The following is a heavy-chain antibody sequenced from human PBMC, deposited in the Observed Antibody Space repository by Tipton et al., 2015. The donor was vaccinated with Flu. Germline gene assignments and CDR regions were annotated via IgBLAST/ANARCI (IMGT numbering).Heavy chain of an antibody. V-gene: IGHV4-39*01. CDR1: GGSIRNDGYY. CDR3: ARHGDVTTITTYGDYWWFDT. D-gene: IGHD4-17*01. Sequence: TLSLTCTVSGGSIRNDGYYWGWIRQPPGKGLEWIGSSYYSGGTYYKPSLESRATVSVDTSKNQFSLRLDSVTAADTAMYYCARHGDVTTITTYGDYWWFDTWGQGILVTVSS. CDR2: SYYSGGT. J-gene: IGHJ5*02.